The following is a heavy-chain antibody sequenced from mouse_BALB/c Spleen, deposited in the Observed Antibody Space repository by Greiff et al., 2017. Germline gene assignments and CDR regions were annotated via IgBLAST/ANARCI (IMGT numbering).Heavy chain of an antibody. D-gene: IGHD1-1*01. CDR3: AREGLRDAMDY. V-gene: IGHV5-17*02. J-gene: IGHJ4*01. CDR2: ISSGSSTI. CDR1: GFTFSSFG. Sequence: EVKVVESGGGLVQPGGSRKLSCAASGFTFSSFGMHWVRQAPEKGLEWVAYISSGSSTIYYADTVKGRFTISRDNPKNTLFLQMTSLRSEDTAMYYCAREGLRDAMDYGGQGTSVTVSS.